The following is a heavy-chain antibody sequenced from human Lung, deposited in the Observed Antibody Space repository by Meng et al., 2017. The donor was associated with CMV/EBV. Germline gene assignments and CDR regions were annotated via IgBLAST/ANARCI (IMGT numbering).Heavy chain of an antibody. CDR1: GFTFSTYD. J-gene: IGHJ4*02. Sequence: GESXKISCTSSGFTFSTYDFHWVRQPTGKGLEWVSSIGTVGDTYSIGSVKGRFIISREDAKNSVYLQMNGLRDGDTGMYYCARARSPTHFDYWGQGALVTVSS. CDR2: IGTVGDT. CDR3: ARARSPTHFDY. V-gene: IGHV3-13*01.